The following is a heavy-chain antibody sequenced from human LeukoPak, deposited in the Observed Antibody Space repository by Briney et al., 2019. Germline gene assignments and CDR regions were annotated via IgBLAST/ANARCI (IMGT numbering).Heavy chain of an antibody. CDR1: GYTFTGYC. Sequence: GASVKVSCKASGYTFTGYCMHWVRQAPGQGLEWMGWINPNSGGTNYAQKFQGRVTMTRDTSISTAYMELSRLRSDDTAVYYCASEIAVAGTSLDYWGQGTLVTVSS. CDR3: ASEIAVAGTSLDY. D-gene: IGHD6-19*01. V-gene: IGHV1-2*02. J-gene: IGHJ4*02. CDR2: INPNSGGT.